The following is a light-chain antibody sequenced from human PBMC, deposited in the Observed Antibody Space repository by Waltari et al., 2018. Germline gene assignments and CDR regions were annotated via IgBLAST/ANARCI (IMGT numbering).Light chain of an antibody. J-gene: IGLJ1*01. CDR3: QAWDSSTAGV. CDR2: QDS. CDR1: KLGDKY. Sequence: SYELTQPPSVSVSPGQTASITCSGDKLGDKYACWYQQKPGQSPVLVIYQDSKRPSGIPELFSGSNSGNTATLTISGTQAMDEADYYCQAWDSSTAGVFGTGTKVTVL. V-gene: IGLV3-1*01.